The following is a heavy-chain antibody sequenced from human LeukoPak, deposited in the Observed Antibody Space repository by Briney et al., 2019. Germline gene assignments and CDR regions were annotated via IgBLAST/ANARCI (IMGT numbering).Heavy chain of an antibody. D-gene: IGHD7-27*01. Sequence: PSETLSLTCAVYGGSFSGYYWSWIRQPPGKGLEWIGEINHSGSTNYNPSLKSRVTISVGTSKNQFSLKLSSVTAADTAVYYCARGGVTGHFNYWGQGTLVTVSS. V-gene: IGHV4-34*01. J-gene: IGHJ4*02. CDR2: INHSGST. CDR1: GGSFSGYY. CDR3: ARGGVTGHFNY.